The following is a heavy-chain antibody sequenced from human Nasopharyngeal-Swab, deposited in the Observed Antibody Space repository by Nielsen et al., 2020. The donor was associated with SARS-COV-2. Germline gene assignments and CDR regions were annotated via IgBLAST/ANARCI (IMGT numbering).Heavy chain of an antibody. CDR3: ARGSGSSSWELDY. J-gene: IGHJ4*02. CDR1: GGTFSSYA. V-gene: IGHV1-69*13. CDR2: IIPIFGTA. D-gene: IGHD6-13*01. Sequence: SVKVSCKASGGTFSSYAISWVRQAPGQGLEWMGGIIPIFGTANYAQKFQGRVTITADESTSTAYTELSSLRSEDTAVYYCARGSGSSSWELDYWGQGTLVTVSS.